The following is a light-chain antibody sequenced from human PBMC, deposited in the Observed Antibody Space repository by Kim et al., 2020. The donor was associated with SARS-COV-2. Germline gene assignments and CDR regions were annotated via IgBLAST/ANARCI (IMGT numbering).Light chain of an antibody. CDR3: GTWDSSLSAGVV. J-gene: IGLJ2*01. CDR2: DNN. CDR1: SSNNGNNY. Sequence: QKVTISCSGSSSNNGNNYVSWYQQLPGTDPKLLIYDNNKRPSGIPDRFSGSKSGTSATLGITGLQTGDEADYYCGTWDSSLSAGVVFGGGTQLTVL. V-gene: IGLV1-51*01.